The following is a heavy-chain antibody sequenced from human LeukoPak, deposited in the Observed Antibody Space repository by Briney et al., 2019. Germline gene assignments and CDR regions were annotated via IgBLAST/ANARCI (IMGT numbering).Heavy chain of an antibody. Sequence: NPSETLSLTCTVSGGSTSNYHWSWIRQPAGKGLEWIGRIYTSGSTNYNPSLKSRVTMSVDTSKNQFSLKLRSVTAADTAVYYCAREGPATFDYWGQGTLVTASS. D-gene: IGHD2-2*01. CDR2: IYTSGST. CDR1: GGSTSNYH. V-gene: IGHV4-4*07. J-gene: IGHJ4*02. CDR3: AREGPATFDY.